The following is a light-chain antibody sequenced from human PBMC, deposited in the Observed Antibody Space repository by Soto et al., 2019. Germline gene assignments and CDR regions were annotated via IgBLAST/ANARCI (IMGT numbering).Light chain of an antibody. J-gene: IGKJ1*01. CDR3: QQSYSTLWT. CDR1: QSIVIY. Sequence: DIQMTQSPSSLSASVVDRVTITCLASQSIVIYLNWYQQKPGEAPKLLIFGASTLQSGVPSRFSGSGSGTDFTLTISSLQPKDFATYYCQQSYSTLWTFGQGTKVDIK. CDR2: GAS. V-gene: IGKV1-39*01.